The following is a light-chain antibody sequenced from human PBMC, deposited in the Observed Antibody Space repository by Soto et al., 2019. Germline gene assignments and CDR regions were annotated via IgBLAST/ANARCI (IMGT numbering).Light chain of an antibody. Sequence: MTQSPSSLSASTGARATLSCRARQSISSYLNWYQQKQGQAPRLLIYGASALPTGVPSSFSGNGSGTKFTITTSSLQSEDVESYYCLQYFIYPWTFGPGTKVDIK. CDR2: GAS. V-gene: IGKV3-15*01. J-gene: IGKJ1*01. CDR3: LQYFIYPWT. CDR1: QSISSY.